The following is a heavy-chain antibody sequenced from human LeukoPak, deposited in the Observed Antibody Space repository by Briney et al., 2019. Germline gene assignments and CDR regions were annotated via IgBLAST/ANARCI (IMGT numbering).Heavy chain of an antibody. J-gene: IGHJ4*02. CDR2: INPNGGVT. Sequence: ASVKVSCKASGYTFSGYYMHWLRQPPGQGLEWMGWINPNGGVTNYAQKFQGRVTMTRDTSISTAYMELSRLRSDDTAVYYCARDGGDGYNFYYWGQGTLVTVSS. CDR1: GYTFSGYY. CDR3: ARDGGDGYNFYY. V-gene: IGHV1-2*02. D-gene: IGHD5-24*01.